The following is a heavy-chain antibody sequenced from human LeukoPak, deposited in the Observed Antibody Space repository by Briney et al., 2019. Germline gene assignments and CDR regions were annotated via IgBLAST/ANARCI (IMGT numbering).Heavy chain of an antibody. V-gene: IGHV4-34*01. CDR3: ARLLPLQGGDV. CDR2: INHSGGT. CDR1: GASFTGYY. D-gene: IGHD2-15*01. Sequence: SETLSLTCAVYGASFTGYYWSWFRQPPGKGLEWIGEINHSGGTNYNPSLKSRVAISLDTSNNQFSLKLNSVTAADTAVYYCARLLPLQGGDVWGQGTTVTVSS. J-gene: IGHJ6*02.